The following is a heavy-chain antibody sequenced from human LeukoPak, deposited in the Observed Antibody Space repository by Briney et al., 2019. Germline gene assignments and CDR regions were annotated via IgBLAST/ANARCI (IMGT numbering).Heavy chain of an antibody. Sequence: GGSLRLSCAASGFNFSNYGMTWVRQAPGKGLEWVSSISNSRSYIYYVDSVKGRVTISRDNAKNSLYLQMNSLRAEDTAVYYCARDGQQLVLGYFQHWGQGTLVTVSS. D-gene: IGHD6-13*01. CDR3: ARDGQQLVLGYFQH. CDR1: GFNFSNYG. CDR2: ISNSRSYI. V-gene: IGHV3-21*01. J-gene: IGHJ1*01.